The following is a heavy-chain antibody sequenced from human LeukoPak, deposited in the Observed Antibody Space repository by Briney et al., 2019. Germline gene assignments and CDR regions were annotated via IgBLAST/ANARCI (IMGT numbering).Heavy chain of an antibody. CDR2: ISYSGST. CDR1: GGSISSSDFN. D-gene: IGHD6-25*01. CDR3: ARLDKGIKAAHFDY. J-gene: IGHJ4*02. V-gene: IGHV4-39*01. Sequence: PSETLSLTCTIYGGSISSSDFNWGWIRQPPGKGLEWIGVISYSGSTYYNPSLKSRVTISVDTSKSHFSLKVSSVTAADTAIYYCARLDKGIKAAHFDYWGQGTLVTVSS.